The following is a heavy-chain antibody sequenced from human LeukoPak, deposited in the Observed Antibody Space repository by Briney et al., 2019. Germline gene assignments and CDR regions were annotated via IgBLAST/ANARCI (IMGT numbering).Heavy chain of an antibody. Sequence: GRSLRLSCAASGFTFSSYGMHWVRQAPGKGLEWVAVISYDGSNKYYADSVRGRFTISRDNSKNTLYLQMNSLRAEDTAVYYCAKGDSITMIGGAIDIWGQGTMVTVSS. J-gene: IGHJ3*02. CDR1: GFTFSSYG. CDR3: AKGDSITMIGGAIDI. CDR2: ISYDGSNK. D-gene: IGHD3-22*01. V-gene: IGHV3-30*18.